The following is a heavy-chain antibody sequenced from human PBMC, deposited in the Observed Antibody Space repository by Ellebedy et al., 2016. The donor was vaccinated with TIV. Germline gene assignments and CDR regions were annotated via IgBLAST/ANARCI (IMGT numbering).Heavy chain of an antibody. CDR2: INQSGRT. CDR1: GGSFSGYY. J-gene: IGHJ1*01. V-gene: IGHV4-34*01. CDR3: AKAQYGSGSYHAIQH. D-gene: IGHD3-10*01. Sequence: SETLSLTCAVYGGSFSGYYWSWIRQPPGKGLEWIGEINQSGRTNYNPSLDKGRVTISVDTSKNQFSLRLSSVTAADTALYYCAKAQYGSGSYHAIQHWGQGTLVTVSS.